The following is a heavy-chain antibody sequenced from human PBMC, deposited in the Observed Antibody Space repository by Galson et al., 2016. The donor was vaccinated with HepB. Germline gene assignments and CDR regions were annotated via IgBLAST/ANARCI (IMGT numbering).Heavy chain of an antibody. CDR1: GGTFTSYA. D-gene: IGHD3-16*01. CDR3: AGEVRGGGPHQYHSMDV. V-gene: IGHV1-69*13. Sequence: SVKVSCKASGGTFTSYAISWLRQAPGQGPEWMGGIMPFFGTPNYAQKFQDRVRISADQSSRTAYMELTSLRSEDTAVYYCAGEVRGGGPHQYHSMDVWGQGTTVTVSS. J-gene: IGHJ6*02. CDR2: IMPFFGTP.